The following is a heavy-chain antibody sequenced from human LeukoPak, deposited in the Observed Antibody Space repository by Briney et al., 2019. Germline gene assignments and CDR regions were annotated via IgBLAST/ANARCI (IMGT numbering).Heavy chain of an antibody. J-gene: IGHJ4*02. V-gene: IGHV4-59*01. CDR1: GGCLHRYY. Sequence: SVTLSLICTYSGGCLHRYYWIWFRQPPGKGLEWIGYIYYSGSPNYNPSLKSRVTISVDTSKNQFSLKLGSVTAAEAVYYYWARINRSGYPAHFDYWGQGTLVTVSS. CDR3: ARINRSGYPAHFDY. D-gene: IGHD3-22*01. CDR2: IYYSGSP.